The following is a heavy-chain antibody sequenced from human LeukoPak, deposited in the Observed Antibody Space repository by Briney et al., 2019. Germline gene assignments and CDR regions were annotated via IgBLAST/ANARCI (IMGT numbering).Heavy chain of an antibody. D-gene: IGHD6-19*01. V-gene: IGHV4-38-2*01. Sequence: PSETLSLTCAVSGYSISSGYSWGWIRQSPRKGLEWIGSIYRSGTTYYNTSLKSRGTISLDPAKSQFSLTLTSVTAADTAVYYSARGVGSSGASSSHFYGMDVWGKGTTVTVSS. CDR3: ARGVGSSGASSSHFYGMDV. CDR1: GYSISSGYS. CDR2: IYRSGTT. J-gene: IGHJ6*04.